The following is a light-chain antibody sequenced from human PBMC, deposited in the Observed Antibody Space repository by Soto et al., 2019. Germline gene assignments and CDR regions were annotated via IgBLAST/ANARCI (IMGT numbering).Light chain of an antibody. CDR2: DAS. J-gene: IGKJ1*01. CDR1: QSVSSY. Sequence: IVLSQTPGTLSLSPWERATLSCRASQSVSSYLAWYQQKPGQAPRLLIYDASNRATGIPARFSGSGSGTDFTLTINRLEPEDFALYYCQQYGSSPPTFGQGTKVDIK. V-gene: IGKV3-20*01. CDR3: QQYGSSPPT.